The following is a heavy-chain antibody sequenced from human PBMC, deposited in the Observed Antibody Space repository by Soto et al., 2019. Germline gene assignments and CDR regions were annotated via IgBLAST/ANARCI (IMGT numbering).Heavy chain of an antibody. CDR1: GGSISSSSSY. D-gene: IGHD3-10*01. Sequence: SETLSLTCTVSGGSISSSSSYWGWIRQSPGKGLEWIGNIYYGGSTYYSPSLKSRVTISVDTSKNQFSLELSSVTAADTAVYYCARAPRGNYGYPSYFDYWGQGTLVTVSS. CDR2: IYYGGST. J-gene: IGHJ4*02. CDR3: ARAPRGNYGYPSYFDY. V-gene: IGHV4-39*07.